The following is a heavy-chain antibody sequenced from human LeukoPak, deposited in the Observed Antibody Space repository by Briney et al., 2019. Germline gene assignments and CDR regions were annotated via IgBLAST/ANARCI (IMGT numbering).Heavy chain of an antibody. CDR1: GFAFESYT. D-gene: IGHD5-12*01. J-gene: IGHJ4*02. V-gene: IGHV3-21*04. CDR2: INDTSSDI. Sequence: PGGSLRLSCAASGFAFESYTMTWVRQAPGKGLEWVSLINDTSSDINYAESVRGRFTISRDNAKNSLFLQMDSLRVEDTAIYYCAKGLFSAFDKYLDSWGQGTLVTVSS. CDR3: AKGLFSAFDKYLDS.